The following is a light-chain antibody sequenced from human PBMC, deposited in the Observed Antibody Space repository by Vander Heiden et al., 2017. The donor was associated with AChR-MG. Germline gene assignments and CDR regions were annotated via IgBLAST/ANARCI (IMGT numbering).Light chain of an antibody. CDR1: SSNIGSNT. Sequence: QSVLTQPPAASGTPGQRVTISCSGSSSNIGSNTVNWYQQLPRTAPKLLICSNNLRPSGVPDRFSGSTSGTSASLAISGLQSEDEADYYWAAWDDSLKGPVFGGGTRLTVL. CDR3: AAWDDSLKGPV. V-gene: IGLV1-44*01. CDR2: SNN. J-gene: IGLJ3*02.